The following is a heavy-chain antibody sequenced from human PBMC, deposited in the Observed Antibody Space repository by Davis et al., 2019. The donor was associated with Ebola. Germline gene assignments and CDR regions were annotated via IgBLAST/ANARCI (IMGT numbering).Heavy chain of an antibody. CDR2: ISGSGGST. V-gene: IGHV3-23*01. D-gene: IGHD3-16*01. CDR1: GFTFSSYA. CDR3: AKELGGLGGYYYYGMDV. Sequence: GESLKISCAASGFTFSSYAMSWVRQAPGKGLEWVSAISGSGGSTYYADSVKGRFTIPRDNSKNTLYLQMNSLGAEDTAVYYCAKELGGLGGYYYYGMDVWGQGTTVTVSS. J-gene: IGHJ6*02.